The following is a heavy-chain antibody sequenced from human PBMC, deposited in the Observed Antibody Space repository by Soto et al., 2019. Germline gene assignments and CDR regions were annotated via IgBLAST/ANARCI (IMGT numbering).Heavy chain of an antibody. D-gene: IGHD5-12*01. CDR2: IFWDDDK. Sequence: QITLKESGPTLVKPTQTLTLTCTFSGFSLSTSGVGVGWIRQPPGKALEWLALIFWDDDKRYSPSLKSRLTITKDTSKNQVVLTMTNMDPVDTATYYCAHKDIVATAFDYWGQGTLVTVSS. V-gene: IGHV2-5*02. CDR3: AHKDIVATAFDY. J-gene: IGHJ4*02. CDR1: GFSLSTSGVG.